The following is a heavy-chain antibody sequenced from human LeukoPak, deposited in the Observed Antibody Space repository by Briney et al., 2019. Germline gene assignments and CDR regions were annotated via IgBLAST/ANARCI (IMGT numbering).Heavy chain of an antibody. CDR3: ARGAEQQLGAVYFDY. J-gene: IGHJ4*02. CDR1: GGSFSGYY. V-gene: IGHV4-34*01. Sequence: SETLSLTCAVYGGSFSGYYWSWIRQPPGKGLEWIGEINHSGSTNYNPSLKSRVTISVDTSKNQFSLKLSPVTAADTAVYYCARGAEQQLGAVYFDYWGQGTLVTVSS. D-gene: IGHD6-13*01. CDR2: INHSGST.